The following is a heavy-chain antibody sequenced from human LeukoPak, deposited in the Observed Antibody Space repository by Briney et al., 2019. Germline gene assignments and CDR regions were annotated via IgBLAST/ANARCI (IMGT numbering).Heavy chain of an antibody. J-gene: IGHJ6*02. CDR1: GGSISSYY. V-gene: IGHV4-59*08. CDR2: IYYSGST. D-gene: IGHD5-24*01. Sequence: SETLSLTCTISGGSISSYYWSWIRQPPGKGLEWIGYIYYSGSTNYNPSLKSRVTISVDTSKNQLSLKLSSVTAADTAVYYCARHHQFYYYYGMDVWGQGTTVTVSS. CDR3: ARHHQFYYYYGMDV.